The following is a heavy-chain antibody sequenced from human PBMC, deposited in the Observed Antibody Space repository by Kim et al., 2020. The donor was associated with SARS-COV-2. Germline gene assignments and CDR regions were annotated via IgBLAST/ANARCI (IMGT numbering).Heavy chain of an antibody. CDR2: IYYSGST. CDR1: GGSISSSSYY. Sequence: SETLSLTCTVSGGSISSSSYYWGWIRQPPGKGLEWIGSIYYSGSTYYNPSLKSRVTISVDTSKNQFSLKLSSVTAADTAVYYCARHDNEDRAYSSSWWWYYFDYWGQGTLVTVSS. J-gene: IGHJ4*02. D-gene: IGHD6-13*01. CDR3: ARHDNEDRAYSSSWWWYYFDY. V-gene: IGHV4-39*01.